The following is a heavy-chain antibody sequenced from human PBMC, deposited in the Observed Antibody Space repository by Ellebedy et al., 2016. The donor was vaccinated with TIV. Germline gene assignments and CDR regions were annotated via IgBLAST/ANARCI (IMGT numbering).Heavy chain of an antibody. CDR3: AHIEGDYSNFC. D-gene: IGHD4-11*01. J-gene: IGHJ4*02. CDR1: GLTFSTYA. V-gene: IGHV3-23*01. CDR2: ITGSGAYT. Sequence: GGSLRLSCVASGLTFSTYAMSWVRQAPGKGPEWVSVITGSGAYTYYADSVKGRFIIFRDNSKNTLYLQMNSLRAEDTAVYSCAHIEGDYSNFCWGQGTLVTVSS.